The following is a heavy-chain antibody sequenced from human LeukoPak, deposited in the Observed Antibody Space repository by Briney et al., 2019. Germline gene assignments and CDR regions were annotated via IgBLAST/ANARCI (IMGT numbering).Heavy chain of an antibody. Sequence: SQTLSLTCTVSGGSISSGSYYWSWIRQPAGKGLEWIGRIYTSGSTNYNPSLKSRVTISVDTSKNQFSLKLSSVTAADTAGYYCARRSVVTAINFDTFDIWGQGTMVTVSS. CDR3: ARRSVVTAINFDTFDI. J-gene: IGHJ3*02. D-gene: IGHD2-21*02. CDR1: GGSISSGSYY. CDR2: IYTSGST. V-gene: IGHV4-61*02.